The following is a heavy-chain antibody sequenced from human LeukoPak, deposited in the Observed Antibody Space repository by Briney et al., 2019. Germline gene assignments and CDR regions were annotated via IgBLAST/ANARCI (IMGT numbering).Heavy chain of an antibody. CDR2: IIPIFGTA. CDR3: ARTSSDGEGDY. D-gene: IGHD2-21*01. CDR1: GGTFSSYA. J-gene: IGHJ4*02. Sequence: SVKVSCKGSGGTFSSYAISWVRQAAGQGLEWMGGIIPIFGTANYAQKFQGRVTITADESTSTVYMELTSLRSEDTAVYYCARTSSDGEGDYWGQGTLVTVSS. V-gene: IGHV1-69*13.